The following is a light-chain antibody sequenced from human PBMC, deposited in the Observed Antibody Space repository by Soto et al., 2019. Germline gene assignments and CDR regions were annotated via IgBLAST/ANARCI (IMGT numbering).Light chain of an antibody. J-gene: IGKJ1*01. V-gene: IGKV3-20*01. CDR2: GAS. Sequence: EVVMTQSPATLSLSPGERATLSCRASQSVSNNYLAWYQQKPGQAPRLLIYGASNRATGIPDRFSGSGSGTVFTLTINILEPDDFAVYYCHQYGNSPQTFGQGTKVDIK. CDR3: HQYGNSPQT. CDR1: QSVSNNY.